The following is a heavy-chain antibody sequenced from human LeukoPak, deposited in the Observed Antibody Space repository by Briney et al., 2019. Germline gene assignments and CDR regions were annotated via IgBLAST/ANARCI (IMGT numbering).Heavy chain of an antibody. CDR3: ASRSGNYGAGVDY. V-gene: IGHV3-23*05. D-gene: IGHD3-22*01. CDR2: IGSDNKP. Sequence: HPGGSLRLSCEASGFTFNAYAMTWVRQAPGKGLEWVSSIGSDNKPHYSESVKGRFAISRDNSKNTLYLQMNSLRAEDTAVYYCASRSGNYGAGVDYWGQGTLVTVSS. CDR1: GFTFNAYA. J-gene: IGHJ4*02.